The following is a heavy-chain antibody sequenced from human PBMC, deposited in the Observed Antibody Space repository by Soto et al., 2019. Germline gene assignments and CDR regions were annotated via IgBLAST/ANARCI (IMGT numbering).Heavy chain of an antibody. CDR1: GGSISGHS. CDR3: VRGRSYSVYDF. J-gene: IGHJ4*02. D-gene: IGHD5-12*01. Sequence: SSETLSLTCTVSGGSISGHSWIWIRQPAGKGLEWIGHIYPSGSTSYNPSLRSRVTMSLDTSSNQIFLNLNSVTAADTAVFYCVRGRSYSVYDFWGPGTLVTVSS. CDR2: IYPSGST. V-gene: IGHV4-4*07.